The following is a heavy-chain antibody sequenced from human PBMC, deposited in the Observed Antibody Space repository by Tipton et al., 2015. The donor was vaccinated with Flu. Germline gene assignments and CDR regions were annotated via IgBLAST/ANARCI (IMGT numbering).Heavy chain of an antibody. CDR2: IIPILGIA. Sequence: QVQLGQSGAEVKKPGSSVKVSCKASGSTFSSYAISWVRQAPGRGLEWMGRIIPILGIANYAQKFQGRVTITADKSTSTAYMELSSLRSEDTAVYYCARSRESITPTVEEPPFDYWGQGTLVTVSS. CDR1: GSTFSSYA. V-gene: IGHV1-69*04. J-gene: IGHJ4*02. CDR3: ARSRESITPTVEEPPFDY. D-gene: IGHD3-10*01.